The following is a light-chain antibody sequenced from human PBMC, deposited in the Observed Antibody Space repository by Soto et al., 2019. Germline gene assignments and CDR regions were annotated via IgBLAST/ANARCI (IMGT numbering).Light chain of an antibody. J-gene: IGLJ1*01. CDR1: SSDVGRYNY. V-gene: IGLV2-14*01. CDR3: GSFASGSTLYV. CDR2: EVS. Sequence: QSVLTQPASVSGSPGQSITISCTGSSSDVGRYNYVSWYQHHPGKAPKLMIFEVSNRPSGVSNRSSGSKSGNTASLTISGLQAEDEADYHCGSFASGSTLYVFGTGTKVTVL.